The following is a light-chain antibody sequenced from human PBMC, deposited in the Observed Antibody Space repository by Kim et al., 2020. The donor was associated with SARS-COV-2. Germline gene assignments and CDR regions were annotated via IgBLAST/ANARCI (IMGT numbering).Light chain of an antibody. CDR2: DAS. J-gene: IGKJ4*01. CDR1: RELTSNY. CDR3: QQYVTSLLT. Sequence: EIVLTQSPGTLSLSPGEGATLSCRASRELTSNYLAWFQQKPGQAPRLLISDASNRATGVPGRFAGSGSGTDFTLTISRLEPEDSAVYFCQQYVTSLLTFGGGTKLEIK. V-gene: IGKV3-20*01.